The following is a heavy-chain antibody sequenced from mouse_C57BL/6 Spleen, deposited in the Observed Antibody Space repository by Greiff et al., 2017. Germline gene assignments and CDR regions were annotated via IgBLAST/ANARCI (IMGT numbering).Heavy chain of an antibody. CDR2: IDPETGGT. D-gene: IGHD2-5*01. Sequence: QVHVKQSGAELVRPGASVTLSCKASGYTFTDYEMHWVKQTPVHGLEWIGAIDPETGGTAYNQKFKGKAILTADKSSSTAYMELRSLTSEDSAVYYCTRSHYSNYGWFAYWGQGTLVTVSA. CDR3: TRSHYSNYGWFAY. J-gene: IGHJ3*01. CDR1: GYTFTDYE. V-gene: IGHV1-15*01.